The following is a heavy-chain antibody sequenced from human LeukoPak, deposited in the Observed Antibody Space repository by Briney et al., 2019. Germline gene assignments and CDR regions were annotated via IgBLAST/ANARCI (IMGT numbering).Heavy chain of an antibody. Sequence: GGSLRLSCAASGFTFSSYAMHWVRQAPGKGLEWVAVISYDGSNKYHADSVKGRFTISRDNSKNTLYLQMNSLRAEDTAVYYCAREGSGSYLHDWGQGTLVTVSS. CDR3: AREGSGSYLHD. D-gene: IGHD1-26*01. J-gene: IGHJ4*02. CDR1: GFTFSSYA. CDR2: ISYDGSNK. V-gene: IGHV3-30-3*01.